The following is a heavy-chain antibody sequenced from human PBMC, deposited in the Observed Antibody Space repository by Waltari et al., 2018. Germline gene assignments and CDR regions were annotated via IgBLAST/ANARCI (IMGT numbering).Heavy chain of an antibody. Sequence: EVQLVESGGGLVKPGGSLRLSCAASGFTFSSYSMNWVRQAPGKGLEWVSSISSSSSYIYYADSVKGRFTISRDNAKNSLYLQMNSLRAEDTAVYYCARDADYYDSSGYADAFDIWGQGTMVTVSS. CDR3: ARDADYYDSSGYADAFDI. CDR1: GFTFSSYS. D-gene: IGHD3-22*01. CDR2: ISSSSSYI. J-gene: IGHJ3*02. V-gene: IGHV3-21*01.